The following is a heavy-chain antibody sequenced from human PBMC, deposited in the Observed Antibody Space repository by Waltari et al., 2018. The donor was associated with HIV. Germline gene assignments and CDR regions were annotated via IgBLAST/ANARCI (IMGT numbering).Heavy chain of an antibody. CDR1: GFDFNIFA. CDR2: VGGSGTKT. D-gene: IGHD5-18*01. J-gene: IGHJ4*02. Sequence: EVQLSDSGGGLVQPGGSLKLSCVASGFDFNIFAMNLVRQAPGKGVEWVSGVGGSGTKTFYADSGKGRFTISRDSSKNTLYLQMNSLRAEDTAVYYCAKTKGYDYGFYFDSWGQGTLVSVSS. V-gene: IGHV3-23*01. CDR3: AKTKGYDYGFYFDS.